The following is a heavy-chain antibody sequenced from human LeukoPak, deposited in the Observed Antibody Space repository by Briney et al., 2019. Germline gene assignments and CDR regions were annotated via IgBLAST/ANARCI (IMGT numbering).Heavy chain of an antibody. Sequence: PSETLSLTCNVSGVSVSTSHWNWIRQRPGKGLEWIGCLSYTGKTDYNPSLKSRVSISLGSSNNHFSLKLTSATAADTAVYYCSEGYFEPFDHWGQGILVTVSS. V-gene: IGHV4-59*02. CDR3: SEGYFEPFDH. CDR1: GVSVSTSH. CDR2: LSYTGKT. D-gene: IGHD2/OR15-2a*01. J-gene: IGHJ4*02.